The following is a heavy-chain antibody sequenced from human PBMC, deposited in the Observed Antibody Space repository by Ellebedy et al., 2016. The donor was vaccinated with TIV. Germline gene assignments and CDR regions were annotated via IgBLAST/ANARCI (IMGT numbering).Heavy chain of an antibody. CDR3: AKERSTIGVPLFDY. D-gene: IGHD3-10*01. CDR1: GFIFSNYA. J-gene: IGHJ4*02. Sequence: GESLKISCAASGFIFSNYAMSWVRQAPGKGLEWVSSITDSGTSTYYADSVKGRFTIFRDNSKNTLFLQLISLSADDTAVYFCAKERSTIGVPLFDYWGQGTLVSVST. CDR2: ITDSGTST. V-gene: IGHV3-23*01.